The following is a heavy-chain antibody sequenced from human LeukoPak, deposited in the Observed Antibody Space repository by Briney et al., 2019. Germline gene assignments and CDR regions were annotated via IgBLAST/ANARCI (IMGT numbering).Heavy chain of an antibody. V-gene: IGHV3-23*01. CDR1: GFTFSSYA. D-gene: IGHD6-13*01. CDR3: AKEPYSSSGSRYWFDP. Sequence: PGGSLRLSCAASGFTFSSYAMSWVRQAPGKGLEWVSAISGSGGSTYYADSVKGRFTISRDNSKNTLYLQMNSLRAEDTAVHYCAKEPYSSSGSRYWFDPWGQGTLVTVSS. CDR2: ISGSGGST. J-gene: IGHJ5*02.